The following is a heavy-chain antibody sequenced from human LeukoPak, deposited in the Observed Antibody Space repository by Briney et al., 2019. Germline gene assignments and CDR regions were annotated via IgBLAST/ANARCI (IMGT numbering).Heavy chain of an antibody. Sequence: GGSLRLSCAASGFTFSSYWMSWVRQAPGKGLEWVANIKQDGSEKYYVDSVKGRFTISRDNAKNSLYLQMNSLRAEDTAVYYCARVGGFDCSSTSCYAVDYWGQGTLVTVSS. D-gene: IGHD2-2*01. J-gene: IGHJ4*02. CDR1: GFTFSSYW. CDR2: IKQDGSEK. V-gene: IGHV3-7*01. CDR3: ARVGGFDCSSTSCYAVDY.